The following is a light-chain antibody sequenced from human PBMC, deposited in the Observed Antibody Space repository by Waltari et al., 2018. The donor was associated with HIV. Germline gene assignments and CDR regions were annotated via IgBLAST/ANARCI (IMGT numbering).Light chain of an antibody. Sequence: QSVLTQPPSVSGAPGQRVTISCTGSSSNIGAGYDVHWYQQLPGTAPKLLIYGNTNRPSGVPDRFSGSTSGTSASLAITGLQAEDEADYYCQSYDSSLSGSVVFGGGTKLTVL. V-gene: IGLV1-40*01. CDR1: SSNIGAGYD. CDR2: GNT. J-gene: IGLJ2*01. CDR3: QSYDSSLSGSVV.